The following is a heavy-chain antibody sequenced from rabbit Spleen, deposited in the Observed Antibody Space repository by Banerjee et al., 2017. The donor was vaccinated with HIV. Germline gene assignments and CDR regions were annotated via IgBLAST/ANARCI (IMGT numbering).Heavy chain of an antibody. J-gene: IGHJ4*01. V-gene: IGHV1S45*01. CDR3: ASPGSYDGYGYGDFDL. CDR1: GFSFSSGAW. CDR2: IDPVFGIT. D-gene: IGHD6-1*01. Sequence: EESGGDLVKPEGSLTLTCTASGFSFSSGAWIYWVRQAPGKGLEWIGYIDPVFGITYYANWVNGRFSISRENAQNTVLLQMTSLTAADTATYFCASPGSYDGYGYGDFDLWGQGTLVTVS.